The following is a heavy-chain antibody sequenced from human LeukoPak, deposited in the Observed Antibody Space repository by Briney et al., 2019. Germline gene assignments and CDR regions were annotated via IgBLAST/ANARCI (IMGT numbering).Heavy chain of an antibody. J-gene: IGHJ3*02. D-gene: IGHD3-3*01. V-gene: IGHV1-24*01. Sequence: GASVKVSCKASGYTFTSYDINWVRQATGQGLEWMGGFDPEDGETIYAQKFQGRVTMTEDTSTDTAYMELSSLRSEDTAVYYCATPNHYDFWSGRGRAFDIWGQGTMVTVSS. CDR2: FDPEDGET. CDR1: GYTFTSYD. CDR3: ATPNHYDFWSGRGRAFDI.